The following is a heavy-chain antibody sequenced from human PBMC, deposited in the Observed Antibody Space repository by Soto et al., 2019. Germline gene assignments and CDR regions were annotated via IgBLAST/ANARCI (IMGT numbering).Heavy chain of an antibody. D-gene: IGHD3-10*01. CDR1: GGTFSSYA. CDR3: ARDSGGYYGSGSYPPFDY. Sequence: QVQLVQSGAEVKKPGSSVKVSCKASGGTFSSYAISWVRQAPGQGLEWMGGIIPIFGTANYAQKFQGIVTITADESTSTAYMELSSLRSEDTAVYYCARDSGGYYGSGSYPPFDYWGQGTLVTVSS. CDR2: IIPIFGTA. J-gene: IGHJ4*02. V-gene: IGHV1-69*01.